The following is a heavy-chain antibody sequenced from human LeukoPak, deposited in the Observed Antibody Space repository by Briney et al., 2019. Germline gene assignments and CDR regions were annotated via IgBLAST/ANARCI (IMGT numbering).Heavy chain of an antibody. D-gene: IGHD2-15*01. V-gene: IGHV4-39*07. CDR1: GGSISSSSYY. CDR3: AREGSGGSSDY. J-gene: IGHJ4*02. CDR2: IYYSGST. Sequence: SETLSLTCTVSGGSISSSSYYWGWIRQPPGKGLEWIGSIYYSGSTYYNPSLKSRVTISVDTSKNQFSLKLSSVTAADTAVYYCAREGSGGSSDYWGQGTLVTISS.